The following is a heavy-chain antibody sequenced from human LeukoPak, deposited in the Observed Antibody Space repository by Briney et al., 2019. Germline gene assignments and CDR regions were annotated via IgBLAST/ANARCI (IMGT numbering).Heavy chain of an antibody. J-gene: IGHJ4*02. CDR3: ARVIWFGELSFDY. CDR2: INPSAGST. D-gene: IGHD3-10*01. V-gene: IGHV1-46*01. Sequence: ASVKVSCKTSGYSFTDYYMHWVRQAPGQGLEWMGLINPSAGSTNYAQKFQGRVTMTRDTSTSTVYMELSRLRSDDTAVYYCARVIWFGELSFDYWGQGTLVTVSS. CDR1: GYSFTDYY.